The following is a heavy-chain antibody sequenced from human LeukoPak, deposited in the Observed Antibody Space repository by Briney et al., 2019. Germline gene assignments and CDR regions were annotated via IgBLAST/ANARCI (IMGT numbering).Heavy chain of an antibody. Sequence: PGGSLRLSCAASGFTFSSYAMSWVRQAPGKGLEWIGSVYYSGSTYYNPSLKSRVTISVDTSKNQFSLKLSSVTAADTAVYYCARHVYDSRYYYYYYYMDVWGKGTTVTVSS. D-gene: IGHD3-22*01. CDR3: ARHVYDSRYYYYYYYMDV. CDR1: GFTFSSYA. CDR2: VYYSGST. V-gene: IGHV4-39*01. J-gene: IGHJ6*03.